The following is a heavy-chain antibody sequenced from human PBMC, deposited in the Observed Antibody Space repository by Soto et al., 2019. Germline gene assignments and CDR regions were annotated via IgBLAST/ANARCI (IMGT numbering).Heavy chain of an antibody. D-gene: IGHD2-2*01. V-gene: IGHV1-2*04. J-gene: IGHJ5*02. CDR2: INPNSGGT. Sequence: GASVKVSCKASGYTFTGYYMHWVRQAPGQGLEWMGWINPNSGGTNYAQKFQGWVTMTRDTSTSTVYMELSSLRSEDTAVYYCARSPVVPAAMIVRGNGFDPWGQGPLVTVSS. CDR3: ARSPVVPAAMIVRGNGFDP. CDR1: GYTFTGYY.